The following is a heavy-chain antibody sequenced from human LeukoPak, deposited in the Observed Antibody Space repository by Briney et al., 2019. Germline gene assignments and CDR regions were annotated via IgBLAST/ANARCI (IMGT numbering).Heavy chain of an antibody. CDR3: ARSQMVRGVITPPYYYYYYMDV. V-gene: IGHV4-39*07. CDR1: GGSISSSSYY. Sequence: SETLSLTCTVSGGSISSSSYYWGWIRQPPGKGLEWIGSIYYSGSTYYNPSLKSRVTISVDTSKNQFSLKLSSVTAADTAVYYCARSQMVRGVITPPYYYYYYMDVWGKGTTVTISS. J-gene: IGHJ6*03. D-gene: IGHD3-10*01. CDR2: IYYSGST.